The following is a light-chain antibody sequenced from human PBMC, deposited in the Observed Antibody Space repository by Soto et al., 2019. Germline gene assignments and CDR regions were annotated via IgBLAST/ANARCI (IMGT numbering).Light chain of an antibody. CDR1: SSDVGDYKY. Sequence: QSALTQPASVSGSPGQSITISCTGTSSDVGDYKYVSWYQQHPGKAPKLMIYEVSNRPSGVSNRFSGSKSGNTASLTISGLQAEDEADYHCSSYTSTTPLFGGGTKLTVL. V-gene: IGLV2-14*01. CDR3: SSYTSTTPL. J-gene: IGLJ2*01. CDR2: EVS.